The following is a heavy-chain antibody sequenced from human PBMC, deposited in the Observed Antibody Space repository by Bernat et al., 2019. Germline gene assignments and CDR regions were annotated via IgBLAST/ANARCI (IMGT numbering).Heavy chain of an antibody. CDR2: INTGNGHT. Sequence: QVQLVQSGAEVKKPGASVQVSCKASKYTFTSYTIHWVRQVPGQRLEWMGWINTGNGHTQYSQKFQDRVTITRDTSASTAYMELNSLTSEDTAVYYCAREEGVIGKWNYPFFAYWGHGALVIVSS. J-gene: IGHJ4*01. CDR3: AREEGVIGKWNYPFFAY. V-gene: IGHV1-3*04. CDR1: KYTFTSYT. D-gene: IGHD1-7*01.